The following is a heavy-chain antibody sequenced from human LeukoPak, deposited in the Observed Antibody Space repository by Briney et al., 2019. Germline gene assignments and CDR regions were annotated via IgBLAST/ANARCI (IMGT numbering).Heavy chain of an antibody. CDR2: IYYSGST. D-gene: IGHD3-22*01. Sequence: SETLSLTCTVSGGSISSYYWSWLRQPPGKGLEWIGYIYYSGSTNYNPSLTSRVAISVDKSKNKFSLKLSSVTAADTAVYYCAREHYYDSSGMGFDYWGQGTLVTVSS. CDR1: GGSISSYY. CDR3: AREHYYDSSGMGFDY. V-gene: IGHV4-59*01. J-gene: IGHJ4*02.